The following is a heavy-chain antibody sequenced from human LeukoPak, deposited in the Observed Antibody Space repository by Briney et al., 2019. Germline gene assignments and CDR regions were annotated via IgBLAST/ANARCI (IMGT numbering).Heavy chain of an antibody. J-gene: IGHJ4*02. CDR2: ISSSSSYI. Sequence: GGSLRLSCAASGFTFSSYAMSWVRQAPGKGLEWVSSISSSSSYIYYADSVKGRFTISRDNAKNSLYLQMNSLRAEDTAVYYCARDPGSSGPIYWGQGTLVTVSS. CDR3: ARDPGSSGPIY. V-gene: IGHV3-21*01. CDR1: GFTFSSYA. D-gene: IGHD3-22*01.